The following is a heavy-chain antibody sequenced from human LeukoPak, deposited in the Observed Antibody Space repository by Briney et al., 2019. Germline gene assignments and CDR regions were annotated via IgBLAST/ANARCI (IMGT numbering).Heavy chain of an antibody. CDR2: IIPIFGTA. V-gene: IGHV1-69*13. D-gene: IGHD2-2*01. J-gene: IGHJ6*02. Sequence: ASAKVSYKASGGTFSSYAISWVRQAPGQGLEWMGGIIPIFGTANYAQKFQGRVTITADESTSTAYMELSSLRSEDTAVYYCARSYCSSTSCYAFYYYYGMDVWGQGTTVTVSS. CDR3: ARSYCSSTSCYAFYYYYGMDV. CDR1: GGTFSSYA.